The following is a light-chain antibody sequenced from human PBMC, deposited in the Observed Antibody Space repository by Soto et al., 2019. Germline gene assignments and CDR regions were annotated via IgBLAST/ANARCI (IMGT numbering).Light chain of an antibody. J-gene: IGLJ1*01. Sequence: QSALTQPPSVSGSPGQSVALSCTGTGSDVGTYNRVSWYQQPPGTAPKLMIYDVSDRPSGVPDRFSGSKSGNTASLTISGLQAEDEADYYCSSYTSSSTYVFGTGTKLTVL. CDR1: GSDVGTYNR. CDR3: SSYTSSSTYV. V-gene: IGLV2-18*02. CDR2: DVS.